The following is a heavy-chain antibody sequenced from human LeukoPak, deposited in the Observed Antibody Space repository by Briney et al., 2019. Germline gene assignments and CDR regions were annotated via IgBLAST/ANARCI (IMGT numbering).Heavy chain of an antibody. CDR2: INPNSGGT. CDR1: GYSLTGYY. D-gene: IGHD3-10*01. J-gene: IGHJ4*02. V-gene: IGHV1-2*02. Sequence: GASVSLSCKASGYSLTGYYIHWVRQAPGQGLEWMGWINPNSGGTNYAQKFQGRVTMTRDTSISTAYMELSRLRSDDTAVYYCARVVRGVMGATYYFDYWGQGNLGTVSS. CDR3: ARVVRGVMGATYYFDY.